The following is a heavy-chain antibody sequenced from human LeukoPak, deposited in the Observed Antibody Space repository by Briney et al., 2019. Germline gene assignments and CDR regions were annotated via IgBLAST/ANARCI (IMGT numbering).Heavy chain of an antibody. V-gene: IGHV4-4*08. J-gene: IGHJ6*03. CDR1: NGSFTNYY. CDR3: ARAGDGHYYYYMDV. D-gene: IGHD1-26*01. Sequence: SETLSLTCSVSNGSFTNYYWGWIRQPPGKRLEWIGYIFPSGLTNYNPSLNSRATISLDTAKSQFSLTLKSVTAADTAVYYCARAGDGHYYYYMDVWGTGTPVTVSS. CDR2: IFPSGLT.